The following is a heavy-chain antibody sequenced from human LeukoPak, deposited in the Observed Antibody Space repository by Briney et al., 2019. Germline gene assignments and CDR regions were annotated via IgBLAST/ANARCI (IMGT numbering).Heavy chain of an antibody. CDR2: IYTSGST. V-gene: IGHV4-4*07. J-gene: IGHJ6*03. CDR3: ARGAGTGTPGGGYYYYMDV. Sequence: SETLSLTCTVSGGSISSYYWSWIRQPAGKGLEWIGRIYTSGSTNYNPSLKSRVTISINKSKNQFSLKLNSVTAADTAVYYCARGAGTGTPGGGYYYYMDVWGKGTTVTVSS. D-gene: IGHD4-11*01. CDR1: GGSISSYY.